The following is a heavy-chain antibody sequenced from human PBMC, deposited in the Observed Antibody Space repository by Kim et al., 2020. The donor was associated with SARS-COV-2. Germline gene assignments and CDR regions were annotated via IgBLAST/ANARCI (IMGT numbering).Heavy chain of an antibody. CDR3: ARRRDRYDVMTGHYQRHYDC. D-gene: IGHD3-9*01. V-gene: IGHV4-39*01. Sequence: SETLSLTCTVLGGSISSNNYYWAWIRQPPGKGLEWIGTIYYNGNTYYNSSLESRVTISIDTSKSQFSLKLKSVTAADTAVYYCARRRDRYDVMTGHYQRHYDCWGQGTLVTVSS. CDR2: IYYNGNT. CDR1: GGSISSNNYY. J-gene: IGHJ4*02.